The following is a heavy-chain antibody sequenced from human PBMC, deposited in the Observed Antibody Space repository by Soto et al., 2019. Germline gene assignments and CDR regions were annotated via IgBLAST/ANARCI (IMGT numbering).Heavy chain of an antibody. CDR1: GFTFRTYA. CDR2: IGADGDGI. CDR3: AKYSTTAASRYFDL. Sequence: ESGGGLLQPGGSLRLSCVASGFTFRTYAVAWIRQAPGKGLEWVSVIGADGDGIQYADPVEGRFTISRDNSQSSLYLQMNSLRAEDTAVYYCAKYSTTAASRYFDLWGQGTLVTVAS. J-gene: IGHJ4*02. D-gene: IGHD1-1*01. V-gene: IGHV3-23*01.